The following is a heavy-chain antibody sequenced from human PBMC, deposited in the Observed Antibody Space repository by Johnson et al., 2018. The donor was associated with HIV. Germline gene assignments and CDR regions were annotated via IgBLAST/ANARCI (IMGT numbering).Heavy chain of an antibody. V-gene: IGHV3-30-3*01. J-gene: IGHJ3*02. CDR3: TTESMVRGVMGAFDI. CDR2: ISYDGSNK. CDR1: GFTFSSYA. Sequence: QVQLVESGGGVVQPGRSLRLSCAASGFTFSSYAMHWVRQAPGKGLEWVAVISYDGSNKYYADSVKGRFTISRDTSKNTLYLQMNSLKTEDTAVFYCTTESMVRGVMGAFDIWGQGTMVTVSS. D-gene: IGHD3-10*01.